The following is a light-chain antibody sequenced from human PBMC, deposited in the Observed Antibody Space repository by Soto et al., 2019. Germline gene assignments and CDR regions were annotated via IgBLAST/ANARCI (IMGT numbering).Light chain of an antibody. CDR1: QSVGSN. Sequence: EVVMTQFPATLSVSPGERATLSCRASQSVGSNLAWYQQKSGQAPRLLIYGASTRATGLAARFSGSGSGTEFTLTISSLQSADFAVYYCLQSNKWPLTFGQGTKVDIK. V-gene: IGKV3-15*01. J-gene: IGKJ1*01. CDR2: GAS. CDR3: LQSNKWPLT.